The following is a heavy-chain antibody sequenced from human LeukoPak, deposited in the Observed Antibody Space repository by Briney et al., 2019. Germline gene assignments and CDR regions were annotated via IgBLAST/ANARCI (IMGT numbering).Heavy chain of an antibody. Sequence: GGSLRLSCAASGFSFSTYDMNWVRQAPGKGLEWFSYTTSTGRTTYYADSVKGRFTISRDNAKHSLYLQMNSLRVEDTAVYYCARLPDPYYYYYMDVWGKGTTVTVSS. J-gene: IGHJ6*03. CDR1: GFSFSTYD. CDR2: TTSTGRTT. CDR3: ARLPDPYYYYYMDV. V-gene: IGHV3-48*03.